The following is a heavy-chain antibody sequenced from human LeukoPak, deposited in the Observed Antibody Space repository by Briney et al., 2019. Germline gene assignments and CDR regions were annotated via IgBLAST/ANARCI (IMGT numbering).Heavy chain of an antibody. CDR1: GGSISSYY. CDR3: ARDRCSSTSCYDVVNAFDI. CDR2: IYYSGSI. D-gene: IGHD2-2*01. Sequence: PSETLSRTSTVSGGSISSYYWSWIRQPQGQGWEGIGYIYYSGSINYNPSLKSRVTISVDTSKNQFSLKLSSVTAADTAVYYCARDRCSSTSCYDVVNAFDIWGQGTMVTVSS. J-gene: IGHJ3*02. V-gene: IGHV4-59*12.